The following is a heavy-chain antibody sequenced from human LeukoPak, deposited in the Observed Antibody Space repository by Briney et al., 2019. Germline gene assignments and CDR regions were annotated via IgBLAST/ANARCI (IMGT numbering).Heavy chain of an antibody. CDR1: GGSISSSSYY. J-gene: IGHJ5*02. D-gene: IGHD1-26*01. V-gene: IGHV4-39*07. CDR2: IYYSGST. CDR3: ARVGSGSRSNWFDP. Sequence: SETLSLTCTVSGGSISSSSYYWGWIRQPPGKGLEWIGSIYYSGSTYYNPSLKSRVTISVDTSKNQFSLKLSSVTAADTAVYYCARVGSGSRSNWFDPWGQGTLVTVSS.